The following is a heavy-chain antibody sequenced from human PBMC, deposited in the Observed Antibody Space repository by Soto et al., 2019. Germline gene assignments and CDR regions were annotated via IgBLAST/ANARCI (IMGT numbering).Heavy chain of an antibody. Sequence: SETLSLTCTVSGGSISSYYWSWIRQPPAKGLEWIGYIYYSGSTNYNPSLKSRVTISVDTSKNQFSLKLSSVTAADTAVYYCARGTWTYGMDVWGQGTTVTVSS. CDR2: IYYSGST. J-gene: IGHJ6*02. CDR1: GGSISSYY. D-gene: IGHD3-16*01. CDR3: ARGTWTYGMDV. V-gene: IGHV4-59*01.